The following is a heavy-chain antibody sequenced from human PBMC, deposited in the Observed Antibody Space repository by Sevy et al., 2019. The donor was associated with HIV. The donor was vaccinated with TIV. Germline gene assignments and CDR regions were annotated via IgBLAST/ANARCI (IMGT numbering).Heavy chain of an antibody. Sequence: GGSLRLSCAASGFIFNSYAMSWVRQGPGKGLEWVSTISGSRGSTYYPDSMKGRFTISRDNFKNTLYLEINSLTADDTAVYYCAKGYGSGSPPDYWGQGTLVTVSS. CDR1: GFIFNSYA. CDR2: ISGSRGST. D-gene: IGHD3-10*01. J-gene: IGHJ4*02. CDR3: AKGYGSGSPPDY. V-gene: IGHV3-23*01.